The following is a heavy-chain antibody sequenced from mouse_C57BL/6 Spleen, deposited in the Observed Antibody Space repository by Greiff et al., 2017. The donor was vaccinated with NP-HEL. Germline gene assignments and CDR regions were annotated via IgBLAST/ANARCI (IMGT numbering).Heavy chain of an antibody. Sequence: DVMLVESGGGLVQPGGSLKLSCAASGFTFSDYYMYWVRQTPEKRLEWVAYISNGGGSTYYPDTVKGRFTISRDNAKNTLYLQMSRLKSEDTAMYYCARHAPTVGYFDYWGQGTTLTVSS. CDR1: GFTFSDYY. CDR3: ARHAPTVGYFDY. D-gene: IGHD1-1*01. J-gene: IGHJ2*01. CDR2: ISNGGGST. V-gene: IGHV5-12*01.